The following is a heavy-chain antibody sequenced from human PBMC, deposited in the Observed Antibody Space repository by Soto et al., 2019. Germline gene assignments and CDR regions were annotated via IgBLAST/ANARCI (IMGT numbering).Heavy chain of an antibody. CDR3: ARDPMSGDYGMDV. CDR1: GGTFSSYG. V-gene: IGHV1-18*01. J-gene: IGHJ6*02. CDR2: ISAYNGNT. Sequence: GASVKVSCKASGGTFSSYGINWVRQAPGQGLEWMGWISAYNGNTNYAQKLQGRVTMTTDTSTTTAYMELRSLRSDGTAVYYCARDPMSGDYGMDVWGQGTTVTVSS.